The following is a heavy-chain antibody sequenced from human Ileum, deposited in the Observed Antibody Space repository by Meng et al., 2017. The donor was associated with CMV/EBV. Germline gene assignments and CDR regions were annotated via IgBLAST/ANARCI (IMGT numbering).Heavy chain of an antibody. Sequence: GSLRLSCTVSGGSISRSNYYWGWIRQPPGKGLEWIGSIYYSGSTYYNPSLKSRVTMSVDTSKNQFSLKLGSVTAADTAVYHCAKGYCSGGSCYWFDPWGQGTLVTVSS. CDR1: GGSISRSNYY. D-gene: IGHD2-15*01. CDR3: AKGYCSGGSCYWFDP. V-gene: IGHV4-39*01. CDR2: IYYSGST. J-gene: IGHJ5*02.